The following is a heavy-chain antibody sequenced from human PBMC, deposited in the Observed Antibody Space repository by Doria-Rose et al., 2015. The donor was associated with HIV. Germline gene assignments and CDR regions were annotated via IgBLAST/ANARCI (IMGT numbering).Heavy chain of an antibody. D-gene: IGHD6-13*01. CDR1: GVSLSSPGMG. CDR3: ARIKSSRWYHKYYFDF. V-gene: IGHV2-26*01. CDR2: IFSDDER. J-gene: IGHJ4*02. Sequence: QITLKESGPVLVKPTETLTLTCTVSGVSLSSPGMGVSWIRQPPGKALEWPANIFSDDERSYITSLKSRLTITRGTSKSQVVLTMTDMDPVDTATYYCARIKSSRWYHKYYFDFWGQGTLVIVSA.